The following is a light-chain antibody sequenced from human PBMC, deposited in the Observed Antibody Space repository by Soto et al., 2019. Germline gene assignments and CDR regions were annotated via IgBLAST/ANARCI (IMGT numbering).Light chain of an antibody. Sequence: DIVMTQSPLSLPVTPGEPASISCRSSQSLLHSNGNNFFDWYLQKTGQSPQLLIYLGSNRASGVPDRFIGSRSGTDFTLKSSRVEAEDVGVYYCMQALQTPYTFGQGTKLEIK. CDR1: QSLLHSNGNNF. CDR3: MQALQTPYT. J-gene: IGKJ2*01. V-gene: IGKV2-28*01. CDR2: LGS.